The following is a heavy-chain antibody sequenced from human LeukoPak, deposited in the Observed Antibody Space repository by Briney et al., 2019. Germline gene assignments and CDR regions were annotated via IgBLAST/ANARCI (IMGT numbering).Heavy chain of an antibody. CDR3: ARAQALYSSSWYAPRSYYYYYMDV. D-gene: IGHD6-13*01. J-gene: IGHJ6*03. CDR2: ISAYNGNT. Sequence: ASVKASCKASGYTFTSYGISWVRQAPGQGLEWMGWISAYNGNTNYAQKLQGRVTMTTDTSTSTAYMELRSLRSDDTAVYYCARAQALYSSSWYAPRSYYYYYMDVWGKGTTVTVSS. CDR1: GYTFTSYG. V-gene: IGHV1-18*01.